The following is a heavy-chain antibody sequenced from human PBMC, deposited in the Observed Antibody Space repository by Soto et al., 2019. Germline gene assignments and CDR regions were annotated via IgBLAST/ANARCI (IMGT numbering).Heavy chain of an antibody. V-gene: IGHV4-4*02. Sequence: QVQLQESGPGLVKPSGTLSLTCAVSGGSISSSNWWSWVRQPPGKGLEWIGEIHHSGSTNYNPSLKSRVTISVDKPKNQFSLKLSSVTAADTAVYYCASRDYDFWSGYGRFDYWGQGTLVTVSS. CDR1: GGSISSSNW. CDR3: ASRDYDFWSGYGRFDY. CDR2: IHHSGST. D-gene: IGHD3-3*01. J-gene: IGHJ4*02.